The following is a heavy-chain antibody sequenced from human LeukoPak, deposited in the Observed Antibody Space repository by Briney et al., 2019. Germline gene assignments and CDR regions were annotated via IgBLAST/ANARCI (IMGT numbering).Heavy chain of an antibody. CDR2: INPSGGST. CDR3: AREAIAAGKNFDY. CDR1: GYTFTSYY. J-gene: IGHJ4*02. Sequence: ASVKVSCKASGYTFTSYYMHWVRQAPGQGLEWMGIINPSGGSTSYAQKFQGRVTMTRDTSTSRFYMDLSSLRSEDTAVYYCAREAIAAGKNFDYWGQGTLVTISS. V-gene: IGHV1-46*01. D-gene: IGHD6-25*01.